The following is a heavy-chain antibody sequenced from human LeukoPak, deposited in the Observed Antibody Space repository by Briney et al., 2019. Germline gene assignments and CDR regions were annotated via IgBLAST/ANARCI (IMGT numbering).Heavy chain of an antibody. Sequence: ASVKVSCKASGGTFSSYAISWVRQAPGQGLEWMGGIIPIFGTANYAQKFQGRVTITADESTSTAYMELSSLRSEDTAVYYCARGMRITIFGVVTTEYMDVWGKGTTVTVSS. D-gene: IGHD3-3*01. CDR2: IIPIFGTA. CDR3: ARGMRITIFGVVTTEYMDV. V-gene: IGHV1-69*13. J-gene: IGHJ6*03. CDR1: GGTFSSYA.